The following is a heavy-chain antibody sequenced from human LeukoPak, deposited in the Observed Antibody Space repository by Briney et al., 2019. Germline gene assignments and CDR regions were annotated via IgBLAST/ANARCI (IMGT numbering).Heavy chain of an antibody. CDR1: GFTFSTYA. V-gene: IGHV3-23*01. J-gene: IGHJ4*02. Sequence: GGSLRLSCAASGFTFSTYAMTWVRQAPGKGLEWVSSISGSGATTYYADSVKGRFTISRDNSKSTLFLQMNSLRAEDTAVYYCATTAMVTRGFDYWGQGTLVTVSS. D-gene: IGHD5-18*01. CDR3: ATTAMVTRGFDY. CDR2: ISGSGATT.